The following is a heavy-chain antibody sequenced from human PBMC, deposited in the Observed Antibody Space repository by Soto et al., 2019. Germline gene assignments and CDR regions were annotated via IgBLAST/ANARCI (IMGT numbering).Heavy chain of an antibody. V-gene: IGHV4-39*01. Sequence: SETLCLTCTVSGASISSNTYYWSWNRQPPGKGLEWIGSIYYSGSTYYNPSLKSRVTISVDTSKNQFSLKLSSVTAADTAVYYCARQFRYYDILTGYSSWFDPWGQGTLVTVSS. J-gene: IGHJ5*02. D-gene: IGHD3-9*01. CDR3: ARQFRYYDILTGYSSWFDP. CDR2: IYYSGST. CDR1: GASISSNTYY.